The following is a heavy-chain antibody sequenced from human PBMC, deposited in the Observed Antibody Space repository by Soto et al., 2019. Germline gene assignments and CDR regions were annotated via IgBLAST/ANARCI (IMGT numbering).Heavy chain of an antibody. CDR3: ARGNGYSYGFDY. J-gene: IGHJ4*02. Sequence: QVQLQQWGAGLLKPSETLSLTCAVYGGSFSGYYWSWIRQPPGKGLEWIGEINHSGSTNYNPSLKSRVTISVDTSKNQFSLKLSSVTAADTAVYYCARGNGYSYGFDYWGQGTLVTVSS. CDR2: INHSGST. V-gene: IGHV4-34*01. D-gene: IGHD5-18*01. CDR1: GGSFSGYY.